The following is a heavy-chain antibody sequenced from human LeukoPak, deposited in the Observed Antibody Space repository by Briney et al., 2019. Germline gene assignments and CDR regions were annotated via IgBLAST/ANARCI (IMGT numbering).Heavy chain of an antibody. Sequence: PGGSLRLSCAASGFTFSSYSMNWVRQAPGKGLDWVSSISSSSSYIYYEDSVKGRFTTSRDNDKTSMYLQMHSLSAEDTAVYYCARAYSRTGTTFKFWFDPWGQGTLVTVSS. CDR2: ISSSSSYI. V-gene: IGHV3-21*01. D-gene: IGHD1-7*01. CDR1: GFTFSSYS. J-gene: IGHJ5*02. CDR3: ARAYSRTGTTFKFWFDP.